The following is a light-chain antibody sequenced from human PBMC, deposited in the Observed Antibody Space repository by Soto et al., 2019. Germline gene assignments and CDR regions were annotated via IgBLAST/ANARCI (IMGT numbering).Light chain of an antibody. Sequence: EIVLTQSPGTLFLSPGERATLSCRASQSVSSSYLAWYQQKPGQAPRLLIYGASSRATGIPDRFSGSGSGTDFTLTISRLEPEDFAVYYCQQRSNWPITFGQGTRLEI. CDR2: GAS. CDR3: QQRSNWPIT. CDR1: QSVSSSY. V-gene: IGKV3D-20*02. J-gene: IGKJ5*01.